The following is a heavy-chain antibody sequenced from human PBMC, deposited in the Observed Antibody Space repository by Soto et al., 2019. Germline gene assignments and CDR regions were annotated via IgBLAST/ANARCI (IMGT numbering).Heavy chain of an antibody. V-gene: IGHV1-2*02. CDR1: GYTFIDFY. CDR3: ARPPGYISDWYYFDL. D-gene: IGHD3-9*01. CDR2: ISPKSGAT. Sequence: ASVKVSCKASGYTFIDFYMHWVRQAPGQGFEWLGRISPKSGATNYAQKFQGRVTMTWDTSLNTAYMELSSLISEDTAVYYCARPPGYISDWYYFDLWGQGTLVTVSS. J-gene: IGHJ4*02.